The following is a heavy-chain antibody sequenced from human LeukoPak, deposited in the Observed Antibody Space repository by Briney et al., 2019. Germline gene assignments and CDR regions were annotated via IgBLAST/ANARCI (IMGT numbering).Heavy chain of an antibody. CDR2: VYYSGST. V-gene: IGHV4-59*01. CDR3: ARIHRYCSGGACYVLDN. CDR1: GGSISSYY. D-gene: IGHD2-15*01. Sequence: PSETLSLTCNVSGGSISSYYWSWIRQPPGKGLEWIGYVYYSGSTNYNPSFKSRITISVDTSRNQFSLQLSSVTAADTAVYYCARIHRYCSGGACYVLDNWGQGTLVAVSS. J-gene: IGHJ4*02.